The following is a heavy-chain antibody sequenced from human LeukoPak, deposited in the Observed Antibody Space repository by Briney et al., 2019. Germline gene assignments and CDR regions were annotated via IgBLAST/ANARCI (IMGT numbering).Heavy chain of an antibody. CDR1: GFTFGDYA. J-gene: IGHJ3*02. V-gene: IGHV3-23*01. CDR3: AKGRITMIVVAVDI. D-gene: IGHD3-22*01. Sequence: GGSLRLSCAASGFTFGDYAMSWVRQAPGKGLEWVSAISGSGGSTYYADSVKGRFTISRDNSKNTLYLQMNSLRAEDTAVYYCAKGRITMIVVAVDIWGQGTMVTVSS. CDR2: ISGSGGST.